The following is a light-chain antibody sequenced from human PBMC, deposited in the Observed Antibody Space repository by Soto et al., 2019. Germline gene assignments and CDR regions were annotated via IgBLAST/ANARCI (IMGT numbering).Light chain of an antibody. Sequence: IQMTQSPSSLSASVGDRVTITCRASQSISTYLNWYQQKPGKAPNLLIFAASTLQSGVTSRFSGSGSGTDFTLTIRSLQPEDFATYYCQQSYTAPLTFDGGTKVDIK. CDR2: AAS. V-gene: IGKV1-39*01. CDR1: QSISTY. CDR3: QQSYTAPLT. J-gene: IGKJ4*01.